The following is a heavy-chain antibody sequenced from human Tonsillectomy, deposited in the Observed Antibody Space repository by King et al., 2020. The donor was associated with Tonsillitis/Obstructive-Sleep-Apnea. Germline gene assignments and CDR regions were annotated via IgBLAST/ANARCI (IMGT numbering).Heavy chain of an antibody. V-gene: IGHV4-34*01. J-gene: IGHJ6*03. D-gene: IGHD5-18*01. Sequence: VQLQQWGTGLLKPSETLSLTCAVYGGSFSGDYWSWIRQPPGKGLEWIGEINHRGSTNSNPSLTSRDTISVDTSKKQFSLKLNSVTAADTAVYYCARVEQTVTFPGEDYYYMDVWGKGTTVPVSS. CDR3: ARVEQTVTFPGEDYYYMDV. CDR2: INHRGST. CDR1: GGSFSGDY.